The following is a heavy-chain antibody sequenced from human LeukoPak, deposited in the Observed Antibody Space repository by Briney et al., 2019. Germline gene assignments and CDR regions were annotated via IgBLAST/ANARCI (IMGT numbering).Heavy chain of an antibody. V-gene: IGHV3-73*01. CDR2: IRSKANNYAT. Sequence: GGSLRLSCAASGFTFSGSAMHWVRQASGKGLEWVGRIRSKANNYATAYAASVKGRFTISRDDSKNTAYLQMNSLKTEDTAMYYCTRRASDGVGYWGQGTLVTVSS. D-gene: IGHD3-16*01. CDR3: TRRASDGVGY. CDR1: GFTFSGSA. J-gene: IGHJ4*02.